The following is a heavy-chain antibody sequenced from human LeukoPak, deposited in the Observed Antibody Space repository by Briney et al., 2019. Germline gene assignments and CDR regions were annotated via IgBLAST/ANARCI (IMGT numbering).Heavy chain of an antibody. CDR1: GYTFTSYD. J-gene: IGHJ3*02. CDR2: MNPNSGNT. V-gene: IGHV1-8*01. Sequence: ASVKVSCKASGYTFTSYDTNWVRQATGQGPEWMGWMNPNSGNTGYAQKFQGRVTMTRNTSISTAYMELSRLRSDDTAVYYCARATFMVRGVIINPPGAFDIWGQGTMVTVSS. CDR3: ARATFMVRGVIINPPGAFDI. D-gene: IGHD3-10*01.